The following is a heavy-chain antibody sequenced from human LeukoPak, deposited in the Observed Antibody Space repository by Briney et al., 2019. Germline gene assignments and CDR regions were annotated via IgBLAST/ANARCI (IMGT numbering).Heavy chain of an antibody. CDR1: GGSISSYY. D-gene: IGHD3-10*01. CDR3: ARQYDSGSYPFVY. Sequence: PSETLSLTCTVSGGSISSYYWSWIRQPPGKGLEWIGYIYYSGSTNYNPSLKSRVTISIDTSKNQFSLKLSSVTAADTAVYYCARQYDSGSYPFVYWGQGTLVTVSS. V-gene: IGHV4-59*01. J-gene: IGHJ4*02. CDR2: IYYSGST.